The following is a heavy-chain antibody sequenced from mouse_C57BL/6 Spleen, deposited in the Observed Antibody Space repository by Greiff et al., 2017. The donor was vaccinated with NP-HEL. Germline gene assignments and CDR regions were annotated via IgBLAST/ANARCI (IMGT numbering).Heavy chain of an antibody. CDR1: GYTFTDYY. CDR2: INPNNGGT. V-gene: IGHV1-26*01. J-gene: IGHJ2*01. Sequence: EVQLQQSGPELVKPGASVKISCKASGYTFTDYYMNWVKQSHGKSLEWIGDINPNNGGTSYNQKFKGKATLTVDKSSSTAYMELRSLTSEDSAVYYCARSTGYFDYWGQGTTLTVSS. D-gene: IGHD4-1*02. CDR3: ARSTGYFDY.